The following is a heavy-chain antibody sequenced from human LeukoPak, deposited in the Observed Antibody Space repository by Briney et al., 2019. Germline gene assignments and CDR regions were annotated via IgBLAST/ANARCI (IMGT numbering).Heavy chain of an antibody. D-gene: IGHD2-15*01. V-gene: IGHV3-11*06. CDR2: ISSSSSYT. CDR1: GFTFSDYY. J-gene: IGHJ5*02. Sequence: GGSLRLPCAASGFTFSDYYMSWIRQAPGKGLEWVSYISSSSSYTNYADSVEGRFTISRDNAKNSLYLQMNSLRAEDTAVYYCARVRSTCSGGSCYSGVDWFDPWGQGTLVTVSS. CDR3: ARVRSTCSGGSCYSGVDWFDP.